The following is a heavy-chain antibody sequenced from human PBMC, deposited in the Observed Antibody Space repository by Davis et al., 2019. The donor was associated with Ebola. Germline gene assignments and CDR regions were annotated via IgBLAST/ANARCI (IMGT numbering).Heavy chain of an antibody. CDR3: ARDGDIGYGYFDF. V-gene: IGHV3-23*01. CDR2: ISGSGGST. CDR1: VITFSSYA. J-gene: IGHJ4*02. Sequence: GGSLRLSCTDSVITFSSYAMTWVRQAPGKGLEWVSAISGSGGSTYYADSVKGRFTISRDNSKKTLYLQMNSLRAEDTAVYYCARDGDIGYGYFDFWGQGTLVTVSS. D-gene: IGHD2-15*01.